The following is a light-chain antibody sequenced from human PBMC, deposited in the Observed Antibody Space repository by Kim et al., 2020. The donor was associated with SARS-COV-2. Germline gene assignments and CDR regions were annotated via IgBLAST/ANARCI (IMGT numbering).Light chain of an antibody. CDR1: QSVTSR. CDR3: QQYSTWPLT. CDR2: AAS. J-gene: IGKJ4*01. Sequence: VAPGETATLSCRASQSVTSRLAGYQQKPGQAPRLLIYAASTRATDLPARFSGTGSGTEFTLTISSLQSEDFAIYYCQQYSTWPLTFGGGTKVDIK. V-gene: IGKV3-15*01.